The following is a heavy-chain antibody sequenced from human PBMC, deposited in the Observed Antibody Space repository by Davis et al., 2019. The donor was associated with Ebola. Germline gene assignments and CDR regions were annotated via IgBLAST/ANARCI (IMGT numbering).Heavy chain of an antibody. V-gene: IGHV1-18*04. J-gene: IGHJ4*02. CDR1: GYTFTSYG. CDR3: ARDQGTIYPYYFDY. Sequence: ASVKVSCKASGYTFTSYGISWVRQAPGQGLEWMGWISVYNGNTNYAQKFQGRVTMTTDTSTSTAYMELRSLRSDDTAVYYCARDQGTIYPYYFDYWGQGALVTVSS. D-gene: IGHD1-7*01. CDR2: ISVYNGNT.